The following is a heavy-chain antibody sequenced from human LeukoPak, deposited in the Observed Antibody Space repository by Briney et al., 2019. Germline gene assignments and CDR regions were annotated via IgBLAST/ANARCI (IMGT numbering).Heavy chain of an antibody. V-gene: IGHV3-21*01. CDR2: ISSSSSYI. D-gene: IGHD4-23*01. J-gene: IGHJ3*02. CDR1: GFTFSSYS. CDR3: ARDPDYGGKGAFDI. Sequence: NTGGSLRLSCAASGFTFSSYSMNWVRQAPGKGLEWVSSISSSSSYIYYADTVKGRFTISRDNGKNSLYLQMNSLRAEDTAVYYCARDPDYGGKGAFDIWGQGTMVTVSS.